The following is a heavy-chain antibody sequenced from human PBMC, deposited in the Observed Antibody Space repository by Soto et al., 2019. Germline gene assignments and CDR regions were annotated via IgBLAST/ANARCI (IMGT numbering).Heavy chain of an antibody. J-gene: IGHJ5*02. V-gene: IGHV4-59*08. CDR2: IYYSGST. CDR3: ARARITMVRGVGNWFDP. D-gene: IGHD3-10*01. Sequence: PSETLSLTCTVSGGSISSYYWSWIRQPPGKGLEWIGYIYYSGSTNYNPSLKSRVTISVDTSKNQFSLKLSSVTAADTAVYYCARARITMVRGVGNWFDPWGQGTLVTVS. CDR1: GGSISSYY.